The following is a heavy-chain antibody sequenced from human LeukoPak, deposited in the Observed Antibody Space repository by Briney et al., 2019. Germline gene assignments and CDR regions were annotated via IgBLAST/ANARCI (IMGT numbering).Heavy chain of an antibody. V-gene: IGHV4-59*12. D-gene: IGHD4-23*01. CDR1: GGSISNYY. CDR2: IYYSGST. CDR3: ASYRGAFFQH. J-gene: IGHJ1*01. Sequence: SETLSLTCTVSGGSISNYYWSWIRQPPGKGLEWIGYIYYSGSTNYNPSLKSRVTISVDTSKNQFSLKLSSVTAADTAVYYCASYRGAFFQHWGQGTLVTVSS.